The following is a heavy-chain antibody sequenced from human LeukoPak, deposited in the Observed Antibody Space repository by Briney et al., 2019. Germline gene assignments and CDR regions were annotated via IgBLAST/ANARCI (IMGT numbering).Heavy chain of an antibody. D-gene: IGHD3-10*02. J-gene: IGHJ5*02. CDR1: GDSINNYY. CDR3: ARVVRGAVSFNRFDP. CDR2: VAYSGNS. Sequence: SETLSLTCTLSGDSINNYYWSWLRQTPGEGLEWIGFVAYSGNSNYNPSLESRVTISIDTSKNQFSLKLNSVTAADTAMYYCARVVRGAVSFNRFDPWGQGTLVTVSS. V-gene: IGHV4-59*01.